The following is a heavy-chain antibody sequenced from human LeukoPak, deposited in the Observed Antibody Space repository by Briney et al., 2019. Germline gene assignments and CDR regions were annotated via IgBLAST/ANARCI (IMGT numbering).Heavy chain of an antibody. CDR2: ISFSGGST. V-gene: IGHV3-23*01. CDR3: AKDWAVVVPAVWVGLDY. CDR1: GFTFSTYA. J-gene: IGHJ4*02. Sequence: GGSLRLSCAASGFTFSTYAMTWARQAPGKGLEWVAGISFSGGSTDYADSVKGRFAISRDNSKNRLYLQMNSLRVEVTAVYYCAKDWAVVVPAVWVGLDYWGQGTLVTVSS. D-gene: IGHD2-2*01.